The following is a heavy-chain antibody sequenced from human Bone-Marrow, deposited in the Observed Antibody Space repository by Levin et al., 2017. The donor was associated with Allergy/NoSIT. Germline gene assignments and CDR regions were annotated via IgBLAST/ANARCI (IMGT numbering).Heavy chain of an antibody. CDR2: ISGRSTAM. V-gene: IGHV3-48*02. CDR3: AREYSGIDY. J-gene: IGHJ4*02. CDR1: GFTFSSYS. Sequence: GGSLRLSCAASGFTFSSYSMNWVRQAPGKGLEWISYISGRSTAMYYADSVKGRFTISRDNAKNSLFLQMNSLTDEDTAVYYCAREYSGIDYWGQGTLVTVSS. D-gene: IGHD1-26*01.